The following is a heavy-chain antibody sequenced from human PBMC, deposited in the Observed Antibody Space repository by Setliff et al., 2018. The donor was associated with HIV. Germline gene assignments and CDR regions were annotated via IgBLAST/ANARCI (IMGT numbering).Heavy chain of an antibody. Sequence: ASVKVSCKASGYTFTGYYMHWVRQAPGQGLEWMGRINPNSGGTNYAQKFQGRVTMTRDTSISTAYMELSRLRSDDTAAYYCARARGYSSWLDYFDYWGQGTLVTVSS. CDR2: INPNSGGT. J-gene: IGHJ4*02. CDR1: GYTFTGYY. CDR3: ARARGYSSWLDYFDY. V-gene: IGHV1-2*06. D-gene: IGHD6-19*01.